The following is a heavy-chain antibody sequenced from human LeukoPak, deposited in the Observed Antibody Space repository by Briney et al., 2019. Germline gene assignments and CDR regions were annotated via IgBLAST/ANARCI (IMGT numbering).Heavy chain of an antibody. CDR1: GFTFSSCG. J-gene: IGHJ4*02. V-gene: IGHV3-15*07. D-gene: IGHD3-22*01. CDR3: STTYYYDSSEGY. Sequence: PGGSLRLSCAASGFTFSSCGMHWVRQAPGKGLEWVGRIKSKADGGTTDYAAPVKGRFTISRDDSKNTLYLQMNSLKTEDTAVYYCSTTYYYDSSEGYWGQGTLVTVSS. CDR2: IKSKADGGTT.